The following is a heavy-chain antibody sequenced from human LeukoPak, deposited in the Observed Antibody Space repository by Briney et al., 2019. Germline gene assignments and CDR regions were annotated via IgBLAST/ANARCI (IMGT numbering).Heavy chain of an antibody. D-gene: IGHD5-24*01. CDR1: VYTFISYA. Sequence: ASVKVSCKASVYTFISYAMHWVRQAPGQGLEWMGWITPSGGTNYPQKFQGRVAITRDTSITTAYMDLSRLTSDDTAVYYCARDRYGDGFAHFDYWGQGALVTVSS. CDR3: ARDRYGDGFAHFDY. CDR2: ITPSGGT. V-gene: IGHV1-2*02. J-gene: IGHJ4*02.